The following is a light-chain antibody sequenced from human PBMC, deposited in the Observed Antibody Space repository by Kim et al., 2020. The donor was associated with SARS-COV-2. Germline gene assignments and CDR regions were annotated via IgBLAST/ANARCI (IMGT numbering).Light chain of an antibody. CDR1: SSDVGGFNY. Sequence: GQSITISCTGTSSDVGGFNYVSWYQQHPGKAPQLIIYDVTNRPSGVSNRFSGYKSGNTASLTISGLQAEDEANYYCSSYTTSSTYVFGTGTKVTVL. CDR3: SSYTTSSTYV. J-gene: IGLJ1*01. CDR2: DVT. V-gene: IGLV2-14*03.